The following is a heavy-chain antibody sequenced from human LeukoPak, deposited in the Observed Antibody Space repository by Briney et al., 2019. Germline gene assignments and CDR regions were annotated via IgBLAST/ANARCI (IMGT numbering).Heavy chain of an antibody. J-gene: IGHJ4*02. CDR2: INHSGRT. Sequence: SETLSLTCVVYGGSLSDYYWTWIRQPPEKGLEWIGEINHSGRTKYNPSLMSRVTTSVDTSKNQFSLKLSSVTAADTAVYYCARGPPINYDILTGYYNFDNWGQGTLVTVSS. V-gene: IGHV4-34*01. CDR3: ARGPPINYDILTGYYNFDN. D-gene: IGHD3-9*01. CDR1: GGSLSDYY.